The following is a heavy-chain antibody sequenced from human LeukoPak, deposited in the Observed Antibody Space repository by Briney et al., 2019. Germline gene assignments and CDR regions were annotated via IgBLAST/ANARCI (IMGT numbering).Heavy chain of an antibody. Sequence: KSSETLSLTCTVSGGSISSDFWSWIRQPPGKGLEWIGYIYYSGSTYYNPSLKSRVTISVDTSKNQFSLKLSSVTAADTAVYYCARERGGSYFDGAFDIWGQGTMVTVSS. V-gene: IGHV4-30-4*08. D-gene: IGHD1-26*01. CDR2: IYYSGST. CDR1: GGSISSDF. CDR3: ARERGGSYFDGAFDI. J-gene: IGHJ3*02.